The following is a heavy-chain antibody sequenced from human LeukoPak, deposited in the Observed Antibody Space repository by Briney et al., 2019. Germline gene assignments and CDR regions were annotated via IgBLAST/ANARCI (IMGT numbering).Heavy chain of an antibody. CDR3: ARGATGICFDY. D-gene: IGHD1-1*01. V-gene: IGHV3-30-3*01. J-gene: IGHJ4*02. Sequence: GRSLRLSCAASGFTFSSYAMHWVRQAPGKGLEWVAVISYDGSNKYYADSVKGRFTISRDNSKNTLYLQMSSLRAEDTAVYYCARGATGICFDYWGQGTLVTVSS. CDR2: ISYDGSNK. CDR1: GFTFSSYA.